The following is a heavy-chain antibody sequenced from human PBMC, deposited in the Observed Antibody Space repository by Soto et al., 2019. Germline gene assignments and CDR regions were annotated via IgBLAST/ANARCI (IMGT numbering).Heavy chain of an antibody. CDR2: IYYSGST. J-gene: IGHJ5*02. CDR3: ARGIAAAGPNWFDP. D-gene: IGHD6-13*01. CDR1: GGSISSGGYY. V-gene: IGHV4-31*03. Sequence: SETLSLTCTVSGGSISSGGYYWSWIRQHPGKGLEWIGYIYYSGSTYYNPSLKSRVTISVDTSKNQFSLKLSSVTAADTAVYSCARGIAAAGPNWFDPWGQGTLVTVSS.